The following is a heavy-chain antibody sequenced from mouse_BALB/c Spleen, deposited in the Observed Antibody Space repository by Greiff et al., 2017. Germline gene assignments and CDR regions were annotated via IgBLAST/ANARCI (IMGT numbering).Heavy chain of an antibody. CDR2: ISDGGSYT. CDR1: GFTFSDYY. V-gene: IGHV5-4*02. Sequence: DVKLQESGGGLVKPGGSLKLSCAASGFTFSDYYMYWVRQTPEKRLEWVATISDGGSYTYYPDSVKGRFTISRDNAKNNLYLQMSSLKSEDTAMYYCARGHTYGDYAMDYWGQGTSVTVSS. D-gene: IGHD5-1-1*01. CDR3: ARGHTYGDYAMDY. J-gene: IGHJ4*01.